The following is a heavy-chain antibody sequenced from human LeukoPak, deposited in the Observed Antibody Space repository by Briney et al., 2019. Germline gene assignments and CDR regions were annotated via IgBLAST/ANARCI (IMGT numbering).Heavy chain of an antibody. J-gene: IGHJ6*02. V-gene: IGHV3-33*01. Sequence: PGGSLRLSCAASGFTFSSYGMHWVRQAPGKGLEWVAVIWYDGSNKYYADSVKGRFTISRDNSKNTLYLQMNSLRAEDTAVYYCARELATAAAGPYYYYGMDVWGQGTTVTVSS. CDR1: GFTFSSYG. CDR3: ARELATAAAGPYYYYGMDV. CDR2: IWYDGSNK. D-gene: IGHD6-13*01.